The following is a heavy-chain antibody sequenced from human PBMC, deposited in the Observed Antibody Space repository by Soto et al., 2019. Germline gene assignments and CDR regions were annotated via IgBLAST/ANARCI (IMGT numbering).Heavy chain of an antibody. CDR2: INPSGGST. D-gene: IGHD5-18*01. V-gene: IGHV1-46*01. CDR3: ARDSGDTAMVGRAAFDY. Sequence: GASVKVSCKASGYTFTSYYMHWVRQAPGQGLEWMGIINPSGGSTSYAQKFQGRVTMTRDTSTSTVYMELSSLRSEDTAVYYCARDSGDTAMVGRAAFDYWGQGTLVTVSS. J-gene: IGHJ4*02. CDR1: GYTFTSYY.